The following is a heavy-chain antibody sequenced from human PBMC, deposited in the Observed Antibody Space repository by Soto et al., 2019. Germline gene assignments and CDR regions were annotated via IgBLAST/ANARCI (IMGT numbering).Heavy chain of an antibody. Sequence: QVQLVQSGDEVKKPGASVKVSCKASGYIFVNYGIAWVRQAPRQGLEWMGWISPYAGNTHSASQVQGRLTMTTDTCTSTAYMDLGSLTSDDTAVYYCVMVDNYVTPTPQDVSGQGTTVTVSS. V-gene: IGHV1-18*01. CDR2: ISPYAGNT. CDR1: GYIFVNYG. CDR3: VMVDNYVTPTPQDV. J-gene: IGHJ6*02. D-gene: IGHD3-16*01.